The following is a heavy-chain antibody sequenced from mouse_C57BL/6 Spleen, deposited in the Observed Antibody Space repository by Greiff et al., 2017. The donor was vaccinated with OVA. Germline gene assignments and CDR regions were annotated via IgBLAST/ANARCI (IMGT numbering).Heavy chain of an antibody. D-gene: IGHD1-1*01. CDR1: GYTFTDYN. J-gene: IGHJ3*01. CDR3: ARGLRAYYGSRGFAY. V-gene: IGHV1-18*01. Sequence: EVQLQQSGPELVKPGASVKIPCKASGYTFTDYNMDWVKQSHGKSLEWIGDINPNNGGTIYNQKFKGKATLTVDKSSSTAYMELRSLTSEDTAVYYCARGLRAYYGSRGFAYWGQGTLVTVSA. CDR2: INPNNGGT.